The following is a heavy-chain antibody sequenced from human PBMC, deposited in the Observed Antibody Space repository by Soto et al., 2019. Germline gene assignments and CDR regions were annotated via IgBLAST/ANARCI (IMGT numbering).Heavy chain of an antibody. J-gene: IGHJ4*02. V-gene: IGHV3-23*01. CDR2: ITSGGGL. CDR1: GFTLSMYA. CDR3: AKGDCSGRTCYGSDY. Sequence: GSLRLSCEASGFTLSMYAMRWIRQAPGKGLEWVSTITSGGGLYTADSVKGRLTISRDNSKNTMYPQMNRLKVEDTAIYYCAKGDCSGRTCYGSDYWGQGTVVTVSS. D-gene: IGHD2-15*01.